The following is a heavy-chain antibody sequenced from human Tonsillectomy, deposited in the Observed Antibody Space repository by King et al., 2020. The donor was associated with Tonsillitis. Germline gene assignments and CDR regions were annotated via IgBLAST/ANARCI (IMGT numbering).Heavy chain of an antibody. V-gene: IGHV3-30*02. CDR1: GFPFGLYG. CDR2: IRYAGNNQ. CDR3: AKKIPSVTGWKEDVFDM. D-gene: IGHD1-20*01. Sequence: VQLVESGGGVVQPGGSLRLSCAASGFPFGLYGMHWVRQAPGKGLEWVAYIRYAGNNQKYVESVKGRFTISRDNSKNTLYLQMSSLRAEDTAIYYCAKKIPSVTGWKEDVFDMWGQGTLVTVSS. J-gene: IGHJ3*02.